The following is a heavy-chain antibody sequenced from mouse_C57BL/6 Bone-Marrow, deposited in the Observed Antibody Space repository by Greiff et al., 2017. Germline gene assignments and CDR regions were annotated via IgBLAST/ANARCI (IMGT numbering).Heavy chain of an antibody. Sequence: EVQLQQSGPELVKPGASVKISCKASGYSFTGYYMNWVKQSPEKSLEWIGEINPSTGGTTYNQKFKAKATLTVDKSSSTAYMQLKSLTSEDSAVYYCARSGSIWYYGGGGYWGQGTTLTVSS. CDR1: GYSFTGYY. J-gene: IGHJ2*01. V-gene: IGHV1-42*01. CDR3: ARSGSIWYYGGGGY. D-gene: IGHD1-1*01. CDR2: INPSTGGT.